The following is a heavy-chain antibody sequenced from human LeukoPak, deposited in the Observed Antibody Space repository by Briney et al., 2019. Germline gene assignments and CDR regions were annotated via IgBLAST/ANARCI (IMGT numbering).Heavy chain of an antibody. V-gene: IGHV3-23*01. J-gene: IGHJ4*02. D-gene: IGHD6-13*01. CDR2: ISGSGGST. CDR1: GFTFSSYA. CDR3: AKDETGYSSSWFDY. Sequence: GGSLRLSCAASGFTFSSYAMSWVRQAPGKGLEWVSAISGSGGSTCYADSVKGRFTISRDNSKNTLYLQMNSLRAEDTAVYYCAKDETGYSSSWFDYWGQGTLVTVSS.